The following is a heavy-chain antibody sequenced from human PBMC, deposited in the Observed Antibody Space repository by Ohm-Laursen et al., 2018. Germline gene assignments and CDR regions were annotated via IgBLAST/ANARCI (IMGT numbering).Heavy chain of an antibody. V-gene: IGHV4-59*07. CDR1: GGSISSYY. CDR2: IYYSGST. CDR3: ARYTAPYYYYGMDV. D-gene: IGHD1-1*01. Sequence: SDTPSLTCTVSGGSISSYYWSWIQQPPGKGLEWIGYIYYSGSTNYNPSLKSRVTISVDTSKNQFSLKLSSVTAADTAVYYCARYTAPYYYYGMDVWGQGTTVTVSS. J-gene: IGHJ6*02.